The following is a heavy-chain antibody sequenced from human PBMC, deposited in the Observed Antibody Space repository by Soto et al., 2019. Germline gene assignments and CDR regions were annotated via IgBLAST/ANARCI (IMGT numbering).Heavy chain of an antibody. Sequence: QEQLVESGGGMVQPGGSLRLSCAVSGFTLDTYGMHWVRQAAGQGLEWVAVSWHDGRHLDYADSVRGRFTVFRDDSNNTLFLEMNGLRGDDTAVYYCARDWGACTPGECYSHGFDLWGQGTLFTVSS. CDR1: GFTLDTYG. V-gene: IGHV3-33*01. D-gene: IGHD2-21*01. J-gene: IGHJ3*01. CDR3: ARDWGACTPGECYSHGFDL. CDR2: SWHDGRHL.